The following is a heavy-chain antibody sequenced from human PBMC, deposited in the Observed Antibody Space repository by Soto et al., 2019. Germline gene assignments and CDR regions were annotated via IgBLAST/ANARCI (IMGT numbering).Heavy chain of an antibody. CDR1: GYTFTSYA. CDR3: ARDQIDYYYGMDV. Sequence: VKVSCKASGYTFTSYAISWVRQAPGQGLEWMGGIIPIFGTANYAQKFRGRVTITADESTSTAYMELSSLRSEDTAVYYCARDQIDYYYGMDVWGQGTTVTVSS. CDR2: IIPIFGTA. J-gene: IGHJ6*02. V-gene: IGHV1-69*13.